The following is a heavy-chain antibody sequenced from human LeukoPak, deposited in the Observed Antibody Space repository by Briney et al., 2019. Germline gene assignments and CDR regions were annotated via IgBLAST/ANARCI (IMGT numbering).Heavy chain of an antibody. CDR3: AAGDPIYFEY. CDR1: GDSISSYY. V-gene: IGHV4-59*08. D-gene: IGHD4-17*01. J-gene: IGHJ4*02. Sequence: SETLSLTCSVSGDSISSYYWSWIREPPGKGLEWIGYVYYSGSTNYNPSLKSRVTISLDTSKNQFSLKLSSVIAADTAVYYCAAGDPIYFEYWGQGILVTVSS. CDR2: VYYSGST.